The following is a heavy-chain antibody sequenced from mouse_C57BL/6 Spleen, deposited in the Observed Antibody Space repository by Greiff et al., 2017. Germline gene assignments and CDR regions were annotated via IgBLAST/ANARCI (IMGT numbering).Heavy chain of an antibody. D-gene: IGHD2-4*01. CDR2: IYPGDGDT. J-gene: IGHJ2*01. V-gene: IGHV1-80*01. CDR1: GYAFSSYW. Sequence: QVQLKQSGAELVKPGASVKISCKASGYAFSSYWMNWVKQRPGKGLEWIGQIYPGDGDTNYNGKFKGKATLTADKSSSTAYMQLSSLTSEDSAVYFCARDIYYDYDNYWGQGTTLTVSS. CDR3: ARDIYYDYDNY.